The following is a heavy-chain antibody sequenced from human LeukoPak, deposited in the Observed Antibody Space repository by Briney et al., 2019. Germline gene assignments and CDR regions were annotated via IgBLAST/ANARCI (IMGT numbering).Heavy chain of an antibody. J-gene: IGHJ4*02. CDR3: TRDTGGIGSYPDY. D-gene: IGHD1-26*01. V-gene: IGHV3-7*01. CDR2: MKRDGSET. Sequence: AGSLRLSCAASGFTFSNYWMTWVRQTQAKGLEWVGNMKRDGSETYFWDSVRGRFTISRDNAKNSLYLQMNSLRVEDTGVYYCTRDTGGIGSYPDYWGQGTLVTVSS. CDR1: GFTFSNYW.